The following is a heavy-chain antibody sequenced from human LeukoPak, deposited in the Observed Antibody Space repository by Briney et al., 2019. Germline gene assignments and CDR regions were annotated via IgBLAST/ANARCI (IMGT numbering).Heavy chain of an antibody. J-gene: IGHJ4*02. CDR2: IKPDGSEK. V-gene: IGHV3-7*04. CDR3: ARENYFDY. Sequence: PGGSLRLSCAVSGFTFSRFWMGWVRKAPGKGLEWVANIKPDGSEKNYGDSVRGRFTISRDNARNSLSLQMNSLRAEDTAVYYCARENYFDYWGQGTLVTVSS. CDR1: GFTFSRFW.